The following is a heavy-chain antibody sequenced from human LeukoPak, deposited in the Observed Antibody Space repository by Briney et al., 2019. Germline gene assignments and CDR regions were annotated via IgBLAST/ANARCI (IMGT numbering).Heavy chain of an antibody. J-gene: IGHJ6*04. Sequence: PSETLSLTCTVSGGSISSYYWSWIRQPPGKGLEWIGYIYYSGSTNYNPSLKSRVTISVDTSKNQFSLKLSSVTAADTAVYYCARSAGYCSGGSCYFSDMDVWGKGTTVTVSS. V-gene: IGHV4-59*01. CDR1: GGSISSYY. CDR2: IYYSGST. CDR3: ARSAGYCSGGSCYFSDMDV. D-gene: IGHD2-15*01.